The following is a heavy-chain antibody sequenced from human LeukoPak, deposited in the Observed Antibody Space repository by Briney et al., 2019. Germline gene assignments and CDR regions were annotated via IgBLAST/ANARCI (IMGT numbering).Heavy chain of an antibody. CDR1: GGSLNDYY. D-gene: IGHD4/OR15-4a*01. CDR3: AKDGAFWRH. J-gene: IGHJ4*02. Sequence: SETLSLTCTVSGGSLNDYYWSWIRQPPGKGLEWIGYINDLGSTIYNSSLKSRVTLSIDMSKNQFSLKLSSVTAADTAVYYCAKDGAFWRHWGQGTLVTVSS. CDR2: INDLGST. V-gene: IGHV4-59*01.